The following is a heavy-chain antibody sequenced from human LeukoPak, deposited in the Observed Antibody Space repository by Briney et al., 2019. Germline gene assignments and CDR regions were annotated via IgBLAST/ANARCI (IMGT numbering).Heavy chain of an antibody. V-gene: IGHV3-23*01. CDR3: AKWGDYDVLTGYYVSDF. D-gene: IGHD3-9*01. Sequence: GASLRLSCAASGFIFSNYAMYWVRQAPGKGLEWVSAISGRSNNTYYADSVKGRFTISRDSSKNTLYLQMNSLRADDTVVYYCAKWGDYDVLTGYYVSDFWGQGTLVTVSS. CDR1: GFIFSNYA. J-gene: IGHJ4*02. CDR2: ISGRSNNT.